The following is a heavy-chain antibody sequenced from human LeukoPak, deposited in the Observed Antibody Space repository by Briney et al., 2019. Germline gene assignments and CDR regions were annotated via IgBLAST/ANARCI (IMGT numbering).Heavy chain of an antibody. J-gene: IGHJ4*02. CDR2: ISYDGSNK. V-gene: IGHV3-30-3*01. Sequence: GGSLRLFCAASGFTFSSYAMHWDRQAPGKGLEWVAVISYDGSNKYYADSVKGRFTISRDNSKNTLYLQMNSLRAEDTAVYYCARDYRHDYGDYFDYWGQGTLVTVSS. CDR3: ARDYRHDYGDYFDY. D-gene: IGHD4-17*01. CDR1: GFTFSSYA.